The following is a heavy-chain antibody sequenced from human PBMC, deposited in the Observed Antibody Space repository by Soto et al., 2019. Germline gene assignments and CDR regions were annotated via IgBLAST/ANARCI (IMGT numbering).Heavy chain of an antibody. Sequence: PSETLSLTCAVSCGSFSSYYWSWIRQPPGKGLEWIGYIYHSGSTYYNPSLKSRVTISVDRSKNQFSLKLSSVTAADTAVYYCATAPGPYWGQGTLVTVSS. V-gene: IGHV4-34*01. CDR2: IYHSGST. J-gene: IGHJ4*02. CDR1: CGSFSSYY. D-gene: IGHD2-21*02. CDR3: ATAPGPY.